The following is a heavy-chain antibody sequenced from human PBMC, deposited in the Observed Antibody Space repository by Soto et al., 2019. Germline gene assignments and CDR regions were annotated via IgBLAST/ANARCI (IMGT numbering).Heavy chain of an antibody. V-gene: IGHV3-30*04. CDR2: ISYDGSNK. J-gene: IGHJ4*02. Sequence: GGSLRLSCAASGFPFSSYAMHCVRQAPGKGLEWVAVISYDGSNKYYADSVKGRFTISRDNSKNTLYLQMNSLRAEDTAVYFCAPIVVVTHTGYWGQGTMVTVSS. CDR3: APIVVVTHTGY. CDR1: GFPFSSYA. D-gene: IGHD3-22*01.